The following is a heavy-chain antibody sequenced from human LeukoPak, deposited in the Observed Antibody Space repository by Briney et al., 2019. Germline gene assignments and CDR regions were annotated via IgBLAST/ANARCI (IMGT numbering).Heavy chain of an antibody. CDR3: ARYLRRGSWPLDS. V-gene: IGHV4-34*01. CDR1: GGSFSGYY. CDR2: INHSGST. J-gene: IGHJ4*02. Sequence: SETLSLTCAVYGGSFSGYYWSWIRQPPGKGLEWIGEINHSGSTNYNPSLKSRVTISVDTSKNQFSLKLSSVTAADTAVYYCARYLRRGSWPLDSWSQGTLVTVSS. D-gene: IGHD6-13*01.